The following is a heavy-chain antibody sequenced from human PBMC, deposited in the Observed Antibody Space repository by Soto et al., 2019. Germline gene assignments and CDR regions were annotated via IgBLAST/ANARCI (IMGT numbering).Heavy chain of an antibody. Sequence: SETLSLTCTVSDDFISSYYWNWIRQPAGKGLEWIGRVSTNGATNYNPSLESRVTMSVDTSKNQFSLKLTSVTAADTAVYFCARADYEILTGSYAMDVWGQGTTVTVSS. CDR1: DDFISSYY. J-gene: IGHJ6*02. V-gene: IGHV4-4*07. D-gene: IGHD3-9*01. CDR2: VSTNGAT. CDR3: ARADYEILTGSYAMDV.